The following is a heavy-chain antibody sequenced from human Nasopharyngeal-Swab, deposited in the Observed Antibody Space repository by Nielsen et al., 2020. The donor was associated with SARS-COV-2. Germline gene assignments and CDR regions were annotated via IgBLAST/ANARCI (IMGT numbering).Heavy chain of an antibody. V-gene: IGHV3-49*04. D-gene: IGHD4-17*01. CDR2: IRSKAYGGTT. Sequence: GESLKISCTASGFTFGDYAMSWVRQAPGKGLEWVGFIRSKAYGGTTEYAASVKGRFTISRDDSKSIAYLQMNSLKTEDTAVYYCTRDPGGDGYVDYQDYWGQGTLVTVSS. CDR1: GFTFGDYA. CDR3: TRDPGGDGYVDYQDY. J-gene: IGHJ4*02.